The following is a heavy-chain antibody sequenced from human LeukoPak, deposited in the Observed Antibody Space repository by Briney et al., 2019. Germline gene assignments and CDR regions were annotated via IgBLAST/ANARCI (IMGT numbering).Heavy chain of an antibody. D-gene: IGHD3-10*01. Sequence: ASETLSLTCTVSGGSISSSSYYWGWIRQPPGKGLEWIESIYHSGSTYYNPSLKSRVTISVDTSKNQFSLKLSSVTAADTAVYYCARVMYYYGSGNYFDYWGQGTLVTVSS. CDR2: IYHSGST. CDR3: ARVMYYYGSGNYFDY. CDR1: GGSISSSSYY. J-gene: IGHJ4*02. V-gene: IGHV4-39*07.